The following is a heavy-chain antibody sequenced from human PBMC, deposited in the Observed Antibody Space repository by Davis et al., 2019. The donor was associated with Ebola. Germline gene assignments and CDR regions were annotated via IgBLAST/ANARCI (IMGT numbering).Heavy chain of an antibody. CDR2: ISAYNGNT. CDR1: GYTFTSYG. J-gene: IGHJ4*02. V-gene: IGHV1-18*01. CDR3: AEDSTVTPRDY. D-gene: IGHD4-17*01. Sequence: ASVHVSRKASGYTFTSYGPCWPRLVCGFGPEWMGRISAYNGNTNYVQKLQGRVTMTTDTSTSTAYMELRSLRSDDTAVYYCAEDSTVTPRDYWGQGTLVTVSS.